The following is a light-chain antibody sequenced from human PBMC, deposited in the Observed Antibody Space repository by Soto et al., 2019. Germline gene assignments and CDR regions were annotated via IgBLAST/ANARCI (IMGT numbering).Light chain of an antibody. CDR1: TSNIGYNF. V-gene: IGLV1-47*01. CDR2: RND. Sequence: QSVLTQPPSTTGTPGQRVTISCSGRTSNIGYNFVYWYQHLPGTAPKLLIYRNDERPSGVPDRFSGSKSGTSASLAISGLRSEDEADYYCAAWDGSLSAWVFGGGTKFTVL. J-gene: IGLJ3*02. CDR3: AAWDGSLSAWV.